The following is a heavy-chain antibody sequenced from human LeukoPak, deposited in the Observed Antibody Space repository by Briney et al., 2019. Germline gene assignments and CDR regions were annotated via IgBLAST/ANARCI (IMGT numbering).Heavy chain of an antibody. D-gene: IGHD5-12*01. Sequence: PGGSLRLSCAASGFTFSDSAMHWVRQASGKGLEWVGRIRSKANSYATAYAASVKGRFTISRDNSKNTLYLQMKSLRAEDTAVYYCAKGGGYEAQYYYYYLDVWGKGTTVTISS. J-gene: IGHJ6*03. CDR2: IRSKANSYAT. CDR3: AKGGGYEAQYYYYYLDV. V-gene: IGHV3-73*01. CDR1: GFTFSDSA.